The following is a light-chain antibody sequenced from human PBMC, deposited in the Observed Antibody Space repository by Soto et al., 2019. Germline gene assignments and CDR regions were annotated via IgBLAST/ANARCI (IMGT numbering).Light chain of an antibody. CDR2: EVN. CDR3: SSYAGTNIDVV. J-gene: IGLJ2*01. Sequence: QSVLTQPPSASGSPGQSVNISCTGTSSDVGGYVYVSWYQQYPGKAPKLIIYEVNKRTSGVPDRFSGSKSGNTASLTVSGLQAEYEADYYCSSYAGTNIDVVFGGGTKLTVL. V-gene: IGLV2-8*01. CDR1: SSDVGGYVY.